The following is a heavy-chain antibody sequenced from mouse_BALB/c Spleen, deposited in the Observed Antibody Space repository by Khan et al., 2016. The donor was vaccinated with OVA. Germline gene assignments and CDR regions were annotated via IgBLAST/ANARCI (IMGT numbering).Heavy chain of an antibody. Sequence: VQLKESGPGLVKPSQSLSLTCTVTGYSINSEYAWNWIRQFPGNKLEWMGYITYSGNTRFNPSLKSRTSITRDPSKIQFFLQLNSVTTDDTATYYCARKDYYDYDPFPYWGQGTLVTVSA. CDR1: GYSINSEYA. D-gene: IGHD2-4*01. J-gene: IGHJ3*01. V-gene: IGHV3-2*02. CDR3: ARKDYYDYDPFPY. CDR2: ITYSGNT.